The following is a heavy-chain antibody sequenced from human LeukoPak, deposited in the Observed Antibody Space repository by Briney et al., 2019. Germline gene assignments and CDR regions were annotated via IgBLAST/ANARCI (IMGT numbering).Heavy chain of an antibody. V-gene: IGHV3-23*01. Sequence: GGSLRLSCAASGFTFSSYAVSWVRQAPGKGLEWVSVISGSGVSTYYADSVKGRFTISRDNSKNTLYLQMNSLRAEDTAVYYCAARDYYDSSGYRMFDYWGQGTLVTVSS. CDR2: ISGSGVST. CDR1: GFTFSSYA. CDR3: AARDYYDSSGYRMFDY. D-gene: IGHD3-22*01. J-gene: IGHJ4*02.